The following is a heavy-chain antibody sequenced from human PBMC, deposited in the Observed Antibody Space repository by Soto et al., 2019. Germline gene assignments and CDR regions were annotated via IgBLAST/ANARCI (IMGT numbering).Heavy chain of an antibody. CDR3: AKDPMTYRDGYARYYCGTDV. J-gene: IGHJ6*02. CDR1: RFTFNSYA. CDR2: SSHRVGSK. D-gene: IGHD5-18*01. Sequence: GRSLRLSCAASRFTFNSYAMSWVRQAPGKGLECVAASSHRVGSKDYAVPVKGRFASSSNNHKNTLYLKMNCLGAEDTPVYYCAKDPMTYRDGYARYYCGTDVWGQATTVTGSS. V-gene: IGHV3-23*01.